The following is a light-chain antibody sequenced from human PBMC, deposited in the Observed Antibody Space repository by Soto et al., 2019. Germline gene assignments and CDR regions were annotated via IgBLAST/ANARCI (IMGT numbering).Light chain of an antibody. CDR2: AAS. Sequence: EMVLPQCPVTLSLSPGDRATLSLRGSHSVRGNLAWYQQTPGQPRRLLIYAASTRASGIPGRFSGSGSGREFTLTISSLQSEDSAAYYCQQYNDWPPLIVGGGTKVDIK. V-gene: IGKV3-15*01. CDR1: HSVRGN. J-gene: IGKJ4*01. CDR3: QQYNDWPPLI.